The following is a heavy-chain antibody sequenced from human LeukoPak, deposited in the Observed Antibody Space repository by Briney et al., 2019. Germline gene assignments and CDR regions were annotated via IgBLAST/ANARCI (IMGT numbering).Heavy chain of an antibody. V-gene: IGHV4-39*07. CDR1: GGSISSSSYY. J-gene: IGHJ4*02. D-gene: IGHD3-9*01. CDR3: AGYDILTGYSDY. Sequence: PSETLSLTCTVSGGSISSSSYYWGWIRQPPGKGLEWIGSIYYSGSTYYNPPLKSRVTISVDTSKNQFSLKLSSVTAADTAVYYCAGYDILTGYSDYWGQGTLVTVSS. CDR2: IYYSGST.